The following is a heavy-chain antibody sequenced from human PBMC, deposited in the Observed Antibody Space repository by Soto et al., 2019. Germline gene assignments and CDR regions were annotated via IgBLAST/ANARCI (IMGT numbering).Heavy chain of an antibody. Sequence: EVQLVESGGGLVQPGGSLRLSCAASGFTFSSNWMHWVRQGPGKGLVWVSRVNPDGRSTSYADSVKGRFTISRDNAKNTPYLQMNGRRLEDRDVYYCGSLTGGYGFGGAFDYWGQGTLVTVSS. CDR2: VNPDGRST. J-gene: IGHJ4*02. CDR1: GFTFSSNW. V-gene: IGHV3-74*01. D-gene: IGHD3-16*01. CDR3: GSLTGGYGFGGAFDY.